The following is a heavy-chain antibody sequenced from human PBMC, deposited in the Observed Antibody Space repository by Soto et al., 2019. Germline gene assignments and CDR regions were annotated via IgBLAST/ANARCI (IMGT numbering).Heavy chain of an antibody. D-gene: IGHD2-15*01. CDR3: ARGRYCSGGSCYSYYYYYMDV. CDR2: INHSGST. J-gene: IGHJ6*03. Sequence: SETLSLTCAVYGGSFSGYYWRWIRQPPGKGLEWIGEINHSGSTNYNPSLKSRVTISVDTSKNQFSLKLSSVTAADTAVYYCARGRYCSGGSCYSYYYYYMDVWGKGTTVTV. CDR1: GGSFSGYY. V-gene: IGHV4-34*01.